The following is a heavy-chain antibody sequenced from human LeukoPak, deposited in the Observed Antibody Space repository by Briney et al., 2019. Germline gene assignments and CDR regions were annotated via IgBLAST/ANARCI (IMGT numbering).Heavy chain of an antibody. V-gene: IGHV4-39*01. J-gene: IGHJ5*02. D-gene: IGHD3-22*01. CDR1: GGSIGSSSYY. CDR2: VYYSGLT. CDR3: ARHQIYHDITGNYYLNWLDP. Sequence: SETLSLTCTVSGGSIGSSSYYWGWIRQPPGRGLEWIGSVYYSGLTSYNPSLKSRVTISVDTSKNQFSLRLNSVIAADTAVYYCARHQIYHDITGNYYLNWLDPWGQGTLVTVSS.